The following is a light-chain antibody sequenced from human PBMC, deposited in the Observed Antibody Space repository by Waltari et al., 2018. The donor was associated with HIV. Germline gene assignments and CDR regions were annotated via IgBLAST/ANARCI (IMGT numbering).Light chain of an antibody. J-gene: IGLJ1*01. Sequence: QSVLTQPPSASGTPGQRVAISCSGSSSNIGSNTVNWYQQLPGTAPKRLIYSNNQRPSGVPDRFSGSKSGTSSSLAISGLQSEDEADYYCAAWDDSLNGYLFGTGTKVTVL. CDR3: AAWDDSLNGYL. V-gene: IGLV1-44*01. CDR2: SNN. CDR1: SSNIGSNT.